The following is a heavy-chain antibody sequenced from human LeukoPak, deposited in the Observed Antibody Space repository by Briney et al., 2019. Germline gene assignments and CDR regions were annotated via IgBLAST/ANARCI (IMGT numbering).Heavy chain of an antibody. V-gene: IGHV3-23*01. Sequence: GGSLRLTCAVSGITLSNYGMSWVRQAPGKGLEWVAGISDSGGRTNYADSVKGRFTISRDNPKNTLYLQMNSLRAEDTAVYFCAKRGVVIRVILVGFHKEAYYFDSWGQGALVTVSS. CDR3: AKRGVVIRVILVGFHKEAYYFDS. D-gene: IGHD3-22*01. CDR1: GITLSNYG. CDR2: ISDSGGRT. J-gene: IGHJ4*02.